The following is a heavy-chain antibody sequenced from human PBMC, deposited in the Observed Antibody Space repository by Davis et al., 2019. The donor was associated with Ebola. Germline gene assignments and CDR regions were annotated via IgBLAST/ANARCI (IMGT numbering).Heavy chain of an antibody. D-gene: IGHD6-6*01. V-gene: IGHV1-69*06. Sequence: SVKVSCKASGGTFSSYAISWVRQAPGQGLEWMGGIIPIFGTANYAQKFQGRVTITADKSTSTAYMELSSLRSEDTAVYYCARDPPYSSSSGFDYWGQGTLVTVSS. CDR3: ARDPPYSSSSGFDY. CDR2: IIPIFGTA. J-gene: IGHJ4*02. CDR1: GGTFSSYA.